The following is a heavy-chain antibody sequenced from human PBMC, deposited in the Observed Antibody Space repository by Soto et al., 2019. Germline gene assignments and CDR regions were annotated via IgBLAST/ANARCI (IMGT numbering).Heavy chain of an antibody. CDR2: IGGTGNNI. J-gene: IGHJ4*02. Sequence: GGSLRLSCAASGFTFGNYAMSWVRQAPGKGLQWVSAIGGTGNNIYYADSVKGRFIISRDKSKNTLYLQMNSLRAEDTAVYYCAEVKPGIQQWLVYLDYWGQGTLVTVSS. CDR1: GFTFGNYA. V-gene: IGHV3-23*01. D-gene: IGHD6-19*01. CDR3: AEVKPGIQQWLVYLDY.